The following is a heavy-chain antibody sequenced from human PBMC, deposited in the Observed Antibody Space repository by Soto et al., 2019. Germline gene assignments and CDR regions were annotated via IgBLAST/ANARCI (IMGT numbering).Heavy chain of an antibody. CDR3: ATSLPSWYTRYYYYGMDV. V-gene: IGHV1-69*01. CDR2: IIPIFGTA. D-gene: IGHD6-13*01. Sequence: QVQLVQSGAEVKKPGASVKVSCKASGGTFSSYAISWVRQAPGQGLEWMGGIIPIFGTANYAQKFQGRVTITADESTSTAYIELSSLRSAETAVYYSATSLPSWYTRYYYYGMDVWGQGTTVTVSS. J-gene: IGHJ6*02. CDR1: GGTFSSYA.